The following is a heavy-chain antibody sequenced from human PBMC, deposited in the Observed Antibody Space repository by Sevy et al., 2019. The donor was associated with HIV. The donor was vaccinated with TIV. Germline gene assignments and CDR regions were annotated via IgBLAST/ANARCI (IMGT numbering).Heavy chain of an antibody. J-gene: IGHJ4*02. Sequence: GGSLRLSCAASGFTFSNAWMSWVRQAPGKGLEWVGRIKSKTDGGTTDYAAPVKGRFTISRDDSKNTLYLQMNSLKTEDTAIYYCTTDSKKRGLSALIDYWGQGTLVTVSS. V-gene: IGHV3-15*01. CDR2: IKSKTDGGTT. CDR3: TTDSKKRGLSALIDY. CDR1: GFTFSNAW. D-gene: IGHD3-10*01.